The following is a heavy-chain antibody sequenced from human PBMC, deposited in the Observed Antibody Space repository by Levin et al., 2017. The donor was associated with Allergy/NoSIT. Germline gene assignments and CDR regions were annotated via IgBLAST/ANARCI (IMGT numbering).Heavy chain of an antibody. D-gene: IGHD3-22*01. CDR3: ASYGHYYESGGYRYYLHH. CDR1: GNIFTGHN. J-gene: IGHJ4*02. V-gene: IGHV1-2*02. Sequence: GASVKVSCKASGNIFTGHNMHWVRPAPGHGLEWMGCIKTNSGGTNYAQKFQGRVTMTWDTSISTAYMELSRLRSDDTAVYFCASYGHYYESGGYRYYLHHGGQGTLIPVSS. CDR2: IKTNSGGT.